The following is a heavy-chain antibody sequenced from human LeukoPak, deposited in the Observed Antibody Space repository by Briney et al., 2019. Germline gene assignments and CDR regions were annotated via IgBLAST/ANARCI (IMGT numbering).Heavy chain of an antibody. CDR3: ARVDLEWLLVS. CDR2: INRDGSRT. CDR1: GFTFNNYW. V-gene: IGHV3-74*01. Sequence: GGSLRLSCAASGFTFNNYWMHWVRQVPGKGLVWVSRINRDGSRTNYVDSVKGRFTISRDNARNSLYLQMNSLRAEDTAVYYCARVDLEWLLVSWGQGTLVTVSS. D-gene: IGHD3-3*01. J-gene: IGHJ5*02.